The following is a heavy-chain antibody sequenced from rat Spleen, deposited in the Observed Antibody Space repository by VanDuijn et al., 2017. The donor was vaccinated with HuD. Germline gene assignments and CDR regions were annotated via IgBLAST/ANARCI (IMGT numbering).Heavy chain of an antibody. J-gene: IGHJ4*01. V-gene: IGHV5-25*01. CDR1: GFTFSNYD. D-gene: IGHD1-11*01. Sequence: EVQLVESGGGLVQPGRSLKLSCAASGFTFSNYDMAWVRQAPTKGLEWVASIIPSGGSTYYRESVKGRFTISRDNDKSPLYLQMDSLSSEDTATYYGARQGITTEGRCPRKYYLMDAWGQGASVTVSS. CDR3: ARQGITTEGRCPRKYYLMDA. CDR2: IIPSGGST.